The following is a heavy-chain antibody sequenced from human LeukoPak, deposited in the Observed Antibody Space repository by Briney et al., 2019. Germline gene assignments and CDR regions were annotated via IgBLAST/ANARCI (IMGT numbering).Heavy chain of an antibody. J-gene: IGHJ4*02. D-gene: IGHD3-10*01. CDR1: GFTVSSNY. CDR2: IYSGGST. V-gene: IGHV3-53*01. Sequence: PGGSLRLSCAASGFTVSSNYMSWVRQAPGKGLEWVSVIYSGGSTYYADSVKGRFTISRDNSKNTLYLQMNSLRAEDTAVYYCARDYWSYGSGSYFDYWGQGTLVTVSS. CDR3: ARDYWSYGSGSYFDY.